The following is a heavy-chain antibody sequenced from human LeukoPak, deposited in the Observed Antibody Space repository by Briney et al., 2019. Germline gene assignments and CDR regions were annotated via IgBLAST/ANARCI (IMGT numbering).Heavy chain of an antibody. J-gene: IGHJ4*02. CDR2: IYYSGST. V-gene: IGHV4-59*07. CDR1: GGSISSYY. D-gene: IGHD3-3*01. Sequence: SDTLSLTCTVSGGSISSYYWSWIRQPPGKGLEWIGYIYYSGSTNYNPSLKSRVTISVDTSKNQFSLKLSSVTAADTAVYYCARYDFWSGYYTFDYWGQGTLVTVSS. CDR3: ARYDFWSGYYTFDY.